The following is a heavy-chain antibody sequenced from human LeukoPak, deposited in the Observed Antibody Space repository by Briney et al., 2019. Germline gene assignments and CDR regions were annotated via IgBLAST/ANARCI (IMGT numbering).Heavy chain of an antibody. CDR3: ARASAGIVVVVAAFDY. J-gene: IGHJ4*02. V-gene: IGHV1-2*02. D-gene: IGHD2-15*01. Sequence: GASVKVSCKASGYTFTGYYMHWVRQAPGQGLEWMGWINPNSGGTNYAQEFQGRVTMTRDTSISTAYMELSRLRSDDTAVYYCARASAGIVVVVAAFDYWGQGTLVTVSS. CDR2: INPNSGGT. CDR1: GYTFTGYY.